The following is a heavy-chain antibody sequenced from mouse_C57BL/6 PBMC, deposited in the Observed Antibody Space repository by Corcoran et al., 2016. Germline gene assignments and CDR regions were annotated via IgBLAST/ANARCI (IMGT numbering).Heavy chain of an antibody. V-gene: IGHV14-1*01. CDR3: TPLGPSMDY. Sequence: EVQLQQSGAELVMPGASVELSCTASGFNIKDYYMHWVKQRPEQGLEWIGRIDPEDGDTEYAPKCQGKATMTADTSSNTAYLQLSSLTSEDTAVYYCTPLGPSMDYWGQGTSVTVSS. J-gene: IGHJ4*01. CDR1: GFNIKDYY. CDR2: IDPEDGDT.